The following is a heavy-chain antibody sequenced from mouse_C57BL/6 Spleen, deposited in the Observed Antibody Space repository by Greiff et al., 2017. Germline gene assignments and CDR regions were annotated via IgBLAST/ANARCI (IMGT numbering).Heavy chain of an antibody. D-gene: IGHD1-1*01. CDR2: INPSNGGT. J-gene: IGHJ4*01. CDR1: GYTFTSYW. V-gene: IGHV1-53*01. CDR3: ARWGDYYGSSYNTMDY. Sequence: VQLQQPGTELVKPGASVKLSCKASGYTFTSYWMHWVKQRPGQGLEWIGNINPSNGGTKYNEKFKSKAPLTVDQSSSTAYMQRSSLTSEDSEVYYCARWGDYYGSSYNTMDYWGQGTSVTGSS.